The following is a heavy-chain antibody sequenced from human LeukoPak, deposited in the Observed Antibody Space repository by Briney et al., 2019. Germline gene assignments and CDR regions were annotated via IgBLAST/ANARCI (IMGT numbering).Heavy chain of an antibody. Sequence: GGSLRLSCAASGFTFSSYAMSWVRQAPGKGLEWVSTISGGDGSTYYAVSVKGRFTISRDNSKNTVYLQMNSLRAEDTAVYYCAKGGAQVGGQGTLVTVSS. D-gene: IGHD1-26*01. CDR3: AKGGAQV. V-gene: IGHV3-23*01. CDR1: GFTFSSYA. CDR2: ISGGDGST. J-gene: IGHJ4*02.